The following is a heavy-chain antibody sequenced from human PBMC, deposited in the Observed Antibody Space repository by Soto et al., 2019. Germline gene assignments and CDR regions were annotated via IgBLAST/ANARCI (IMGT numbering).Heavy chain of an antibody. CDR1: GGSISSSRYY. Sequence: SETLSLTFTVSGGSISSSRYYCRWIRQRRGKGLEWIGSLHLIGRTYYNPSLKSRVTISVDTCKNQFSLMLSSVSAADTAVYYCASRMGSSSDYGMDVWGQGTTVT. V-gene: IGHV4-39*01. CDR2: LHLIGRT. J-gene: IGHJ6*02. D-gene: IGHD6-6*01. CDR3: ASRMGSSSDYGMDV.